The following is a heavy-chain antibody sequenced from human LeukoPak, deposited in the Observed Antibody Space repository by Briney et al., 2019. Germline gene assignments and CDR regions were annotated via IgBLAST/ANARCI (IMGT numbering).Heavy chain of an antibody. CDR3: ARGRANWYEDY. D-gene: IGHD6-13*01. V-gene: IGHV3-21*01. J-gene: IGHJ4*02. CDR1: GFTFSSYS. Sequence: GGSLRLSCAASGFTFSSYSFNWVRQVPGKGLEWVSSITTTFYTYYTDSVKGRFTISRDNATNSLYLQMISLRAEDTDEYYCARGRANWYEDYWGQGTLVTVSS. CDR2: ITTTFYT.